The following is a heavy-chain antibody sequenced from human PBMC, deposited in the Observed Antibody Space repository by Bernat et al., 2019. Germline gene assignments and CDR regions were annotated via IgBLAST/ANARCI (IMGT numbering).Heavy chain of an antibody. CDR1: AGSISSNNYF. V-gene: IGHV4-39*01. CDR3: ATPWRATYYYGSSGYYGWDAFDT. CDR2: VYSSGST. Sequence: QLQLQESGPGLVKPSETLSLTCTVSAGSISSNNYFWGWIREPPGKGLEWIGSVYSSGSTYYNPSLKGRLTISVETSKNQFSLKLTSVTAADPAVYYCATPWRATYYYGSSGYYGWDAFDTWGQGTMVTVSS. J-gene: IGHJ3*02. D-gene: IGHD3-22*01.